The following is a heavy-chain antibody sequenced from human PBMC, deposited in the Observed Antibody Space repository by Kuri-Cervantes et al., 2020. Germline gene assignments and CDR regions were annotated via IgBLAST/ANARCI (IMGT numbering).Heavy chain of an antibody. CDR3: AREMGQWLVHYHYYGMDV. D-gene: IGHD6-19*01. CDR1: GFTFSSYW. CDR2: IKQDGSEK. J-gene: IGHJ6*02. V-gene: IGHV3-7*01. Sequence: GESLKISCAASGFTFSSYWMSWVRQAPGKGLEWVANIKQDGSEKYYVDSVKGRFTISRDNAKNSLYLQMSSLRAEDTAVYYCAREMGQWLVHYHYYGMDVWGQGTTVTVSS.